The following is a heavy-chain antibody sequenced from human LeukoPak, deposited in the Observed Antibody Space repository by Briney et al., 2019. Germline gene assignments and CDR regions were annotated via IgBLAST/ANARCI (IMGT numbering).Heavy chain of an antibody. CDR2: ISAYNGNT. Sequence: ASVKVSCKASGYTFTSYGSSWMRQPPGQGLEWMGWISAYNGNTNYAQKLQGRVTMTTDTSTSTAYLELRSLRSDDTAVYYCARELLWFGEPKSAFDLWGQGTMVTVSS. V-gene: IGHV1-18*04. D-gene: IGHD3-10*01. CDR1: GYTFTSYG. CDR3: ARELLWFGEPKSAFDL. J-gene: IGHJ3*01.